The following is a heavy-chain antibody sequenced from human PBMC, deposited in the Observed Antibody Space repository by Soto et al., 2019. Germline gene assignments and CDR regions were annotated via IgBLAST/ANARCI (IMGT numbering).Heavy chain of an antibody. J-gene: IGHJ6*02. D-gene: IGHD2-15*01. CDR2: IHHSGTF. CDR1: GDSVSSNSW. V-gene: IGHV4-4*02. CDR3: VRSVPAATWAYNGMDV. Sequence: QVQLQESGPRLVKPSGTLSLTCTVSGDSVSSNSWWSWVPQPPGKGLEWIGEIHHSGTFNYNPSLASRVSVSVDKSTNQFSLNLNSVTAADTAVYYCVRSVPAATWAYNGMDVWGQGTTVTVSS.